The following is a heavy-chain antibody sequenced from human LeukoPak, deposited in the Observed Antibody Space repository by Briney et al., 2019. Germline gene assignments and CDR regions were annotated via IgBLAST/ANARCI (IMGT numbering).Heavy chain of an antibody. CDR2: IYYSGST. D-gene: IGHD5/OR15-5a*01. CDR1: GGSVSSSHYY. Sequence: SEPLSLTCSVSGGSVSSSHYYWGWIRQPPGEGLQWIGNIYYSGSTYYNPSLESRVTISLDTSKNYFSLKLGSVTAADTAVYYCARQVSDYYYYYMDVWGKGTAVTVSS. CDR3: ARQVSDYYYYYMDV. J-gene: IGHJ6*03. V-gene: IGHV4-39*01.